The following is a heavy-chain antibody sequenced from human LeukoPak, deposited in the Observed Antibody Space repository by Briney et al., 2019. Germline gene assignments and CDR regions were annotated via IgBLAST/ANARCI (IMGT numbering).Heavy chain of an antibody. CDR1: GGSFSGYY. J-gene: IGHJ6*03. CDR2: INHSGST. V-gene: IGHV4-34*01. Sequence: PSETLSLTCAVYGGSFSGYYWSWIRQPPGKGLEWIGEINHSGSTNYNPSLKSRVTISVDTSKNQFSLKLSSVTAADTAVYYCAGAYYYYYYMDVWGKGTTVTISS. CDR3: AGAYYYYYYMDV.